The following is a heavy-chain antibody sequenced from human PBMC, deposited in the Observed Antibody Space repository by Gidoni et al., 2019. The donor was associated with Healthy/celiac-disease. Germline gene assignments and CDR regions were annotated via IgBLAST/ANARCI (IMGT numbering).Heavy chain of an antibody. CDR2: IIPIFGTA. D-gene: IGHD5-12*01. J-gene: IGHJ3*02. V-gene: IGHV1-69*01. CDR1: GGTFSSYA. Sequence: QVKLVQSGAEVKKPGSSVKVSCKAPGGTFSSYAIRWVRQAPGQGLEWMGGIIPIFGTANYAQKFQGRGTITADESTSTAYMELSSLRSEDTAVYYCARDRGDGYNYVDAFDIWGQGTMVTVSS. CDR3: ARDRGDGYNYVDAFDI.